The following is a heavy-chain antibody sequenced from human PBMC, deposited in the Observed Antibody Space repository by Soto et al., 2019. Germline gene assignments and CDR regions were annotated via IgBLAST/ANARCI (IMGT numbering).Heavy chain of an antibody. Sequence: PGGSLRLSCGAPGVTFKDYGMHWVRQAPGKGLEWVAVISYDGKQTYYADSVKGRFATSKDKSKRTLFLQMNSLRVDDTAVYYCARDGWGSNWYFDLWGRGTLVTVSS. CDR3: ARDGWGSNWYFDL. D-gene: IGHD3-16*01. J-gene: IGHJ2*01. CDR2: ISYDGKQT. V-gene: IGHV3-30*03. CDR1: GVTFKDYG.